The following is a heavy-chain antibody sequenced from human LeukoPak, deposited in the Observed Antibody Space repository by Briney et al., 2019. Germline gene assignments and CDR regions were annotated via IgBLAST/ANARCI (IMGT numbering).Heavy chain of an antibody. CDR3: ARVGYCSGGSCYSFDY. J-gene: IGHJ4*02. D-gene: IGHD2-15*01. CDR1: GGTFSSYA. V-gene: IGHV1-69*04. CDR2: IIPILGIA. Sequence: SVKVSCKASGGTFSSYAISWVRQAPGQGLEWMGRIIPILGIANYAQKFQGRVTITADKSTSTADMELSSLRYEDTAVYYCARVGYCSGGSCYSFDYWGQGTLVTVSS.